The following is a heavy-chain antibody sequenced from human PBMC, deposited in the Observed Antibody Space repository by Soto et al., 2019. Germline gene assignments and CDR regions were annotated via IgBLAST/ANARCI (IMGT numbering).Heavy chain of an antibody. CDR2: IIPILGIA. Sequence: ASVKVSCKASGGTFSSYTISWVRQAPGQGLEWMGRIIPILGIANYAKKFQGRVTITADKSTSTAYMELSSLRSEDTAVYYCARDGPDFWSGRSKGYYYYYMDVWGKGTTVTVSS. D-gene: IGHD3-3*01. CDR3: ARDGPDFWSGRSKGYYYYYMDV. V-gene: IGHV1-69*04. J-gene: IGHJ6*03. CDR1: GGTFSSYT.